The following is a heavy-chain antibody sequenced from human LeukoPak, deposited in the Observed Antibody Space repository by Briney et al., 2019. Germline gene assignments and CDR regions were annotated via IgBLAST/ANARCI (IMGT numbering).Heavy chain of an antibody. D-gene: IGHD6-25*01. V-gene: IGHV4-59*11. J-gene: IGHJ4*02. CDR2: VYDIGST. CDR3: ARATAAPSSYFFDH. Sequence: PSETLSLTCTVSGGSIGSHYWTWIRQTPGKGLEWIGYVYDIGSTKYNPFLKSRVTISVDTSKNQFSLRLSSVTAADTAVYYCARATAAPSSYFFDHWGQGTLVTVSS. CDR1: GGSIGSHY.